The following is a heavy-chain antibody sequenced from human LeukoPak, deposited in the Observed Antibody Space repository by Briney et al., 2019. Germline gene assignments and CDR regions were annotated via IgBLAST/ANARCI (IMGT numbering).Heavy chain of an antibody. CDR1: GFTVINFA. CDR3: AKQSLYDSRGHFHY. V-gene: IGHV3-23*01. Sequence: GGSLRLSCAASGFTVINFAMNWVRQAPGKGLEWVSTITGSGGYTYYADSVKGRFTISRDNSKNTLFLRMNSLRAEDTAVYFCAKQSLYDSRGHFHYGGQGRPLTVSS. CDR2: ITGSGGYT. D-gene: IGHD3-22*01. J-gene: IGHJ4*02.